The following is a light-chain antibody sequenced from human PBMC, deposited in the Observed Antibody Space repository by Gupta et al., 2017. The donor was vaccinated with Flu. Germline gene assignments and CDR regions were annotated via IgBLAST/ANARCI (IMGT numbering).Light chain of an antibody. V-gene: IGKV4-1*01. CDR3: QQYYGAPYS. J-gene: IGKJ2*03. CDR1: QNLLYNSNNKNY. CDR2: WAS. Sequence: DLLVTQFPDSLAVSLGERATIKCRSSQNLLYNSNNKNYLAWFQQKPGQPPKLLIYWASIRESGVPDRFSGSGSGTDFTLTINSLQAEDVAVYYCQQYYGAPYSFGQGTKLEIK.